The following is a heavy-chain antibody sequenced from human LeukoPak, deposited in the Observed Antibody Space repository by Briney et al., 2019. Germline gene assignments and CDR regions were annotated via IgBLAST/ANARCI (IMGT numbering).Heavy chain of an antibody. Sequence: ASVKVSCKASGYTFTGYYMHWMRQAPGQGLEWMGWINPNSGGTNYAQKFQGRVTMTRDTSISTAYMELSRLRSDDTAVYYCARDVRYYYDSSGYSNNYCYYYMDVWGKGTTVTVSS. CDR1: GYTFTGYY. J-gene: IGHJ6*03. V-gene: IGHV1-2*02. CDR2: INPNSGGT. D-gene: IGHD3-22*01. CDR3: ARDVRYYYDSSGYSNNYCYYYMDV.